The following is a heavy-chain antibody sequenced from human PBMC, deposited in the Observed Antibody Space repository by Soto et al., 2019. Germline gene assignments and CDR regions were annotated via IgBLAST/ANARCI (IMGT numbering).Heavy chain of an antibody. J-gene: IGHJ6*02. CDR1: GFTFDDYA. D-gene: IGHD3-9*01. Sequence: PGGSLRLSCAASGFTFDDYAMHWVRQAPGKGLEWVSGISWNSGSIGYADSVKGRFTISRDNAKNSLYLQMNSLRAEDTALYYCAKDEGLALVPGYGMDVWGQGTTVTVSS. CDR3: AKDEGLALVPGYGMDV. CDR2: ISWNSGSI. V-gene: IGHV3-9*01.